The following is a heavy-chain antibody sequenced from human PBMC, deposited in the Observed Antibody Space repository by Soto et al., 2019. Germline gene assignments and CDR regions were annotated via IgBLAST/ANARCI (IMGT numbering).Heavy chain of an antibody. Sequence: VSRISQKTGKGLEWVVNIKHDGSDKYYLDSVKGRFTISRDNAKNSLYLQMNSLRAEDTAVYYFSKGYYDIRGYCSVFAFLVQRTPVTVSS. D-gene: IGHD3-22*01. CDR2: IKHDGSDK. V-gene: IGHV3-7*03. CDR3: SKGYYDIRGYCSVFAF. J-gene: IGHJ4*02.